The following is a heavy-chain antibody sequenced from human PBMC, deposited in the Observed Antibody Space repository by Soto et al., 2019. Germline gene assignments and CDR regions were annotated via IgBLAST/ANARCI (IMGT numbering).Heavy chain of an antibody. CDR2: ISQSGST. V-gene: IGHV4-34*01. Sequence: SETLSLTCAVYNGSFIGYYWNFIRQPPGKGLEWIGEISQSGSTDYNVSLKSRVTISVDRSKNQSSLKLRSVTAADTAVYYCARGDSGSYFDYWGQGNLVTVSS. CDR3: ARGDSGSYFDY. D-gene: IGHD1-26*01. CDR1: NGSFIGYY. J-gene: IGHJ4*03.